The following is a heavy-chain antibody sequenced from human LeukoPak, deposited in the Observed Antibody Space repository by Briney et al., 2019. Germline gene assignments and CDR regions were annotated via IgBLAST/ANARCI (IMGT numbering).Heavy chain of an antibody. J-gene: IGHJ6*03. Sequence: GASVKVSCKASGYTFTGYYMHWVRQAPGQGLEWMGWINPNSGGTNYAQKFQGRVTMTRDTSISTAYMELSRLRSDDTAVYYCAREIAAAGGQYYYYYYMDVWGKGTTVTVSS. CDR1: GYTFTGYY. CDR2: INPNSGGT. V-gene: IGHV1-2*02. D-gene: IGHD6-13*01. CDR3: AREIAAAGGQYYYYYYMDV.